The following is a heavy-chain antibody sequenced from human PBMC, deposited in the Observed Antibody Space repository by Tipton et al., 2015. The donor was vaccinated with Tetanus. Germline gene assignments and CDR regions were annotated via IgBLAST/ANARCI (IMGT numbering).Heavy chain of an antibody. CDR2: LFFSGNT. CDR3: ARAGEGGYDATMGFYYYYMDV. D-gene: IGHD5-12*01. J-gene: IGHJ6*03. Sequence: TLSLTCTVSGASISTYSWTWIRQFPGKGLEWIAYLFFSGNTNYNPSLKTRVTMSPDTSTNQVSLRLNSVTAADTAVYYCARAGEGGYDATMGFYYYYMDVWGKGTTVTVSS. V-gene: IGHV4-59*01. CDR1: GASISTYS.